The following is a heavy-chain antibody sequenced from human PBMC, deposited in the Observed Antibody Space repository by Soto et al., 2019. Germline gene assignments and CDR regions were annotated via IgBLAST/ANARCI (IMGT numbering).Heavy chain of an antibody. J-gene: IGHJ4*02. CDR1: CYTFTSYG. CDR3: ARGRVCVGHYCSSSWPYDDY. V-gene: IGHV1-18*01. CDR2: ISAYNGNT. Sequence: ASVKVSCKASCYTFTSYGISWVRQAPGQGLEWMGWISAYNGNTNYAQKLQGRVTMTTDTSTSTAYMELRSLRSDDTAVYYCARGRVCVGHYCSSSWPYDDYWGQGTLVTVSS. D-gene: IGHD6-13*01.